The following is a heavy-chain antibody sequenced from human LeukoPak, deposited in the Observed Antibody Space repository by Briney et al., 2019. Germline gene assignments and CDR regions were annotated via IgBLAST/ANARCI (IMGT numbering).Heavy chain of an antibody. CDR1: DGSFIGDY. J-gene: IGHJ1*01. Sequence: SETLSLTCGVYDGSFIGDYWSWIRQSPGMGLEWIGQVYHSGSANYNPSLRSRVTISIDTSKKQLSLKLSSVTAADTAVYYCARDYLDDSSGYYSTLGYFQHWGQGTLVTVSS. CDR3: ARDYLDDSSGYYSTLGYFQH. V-gene: IGHV4-34*01. D-gene: IGHD3-22*01. CDR2: VYHSGSA.